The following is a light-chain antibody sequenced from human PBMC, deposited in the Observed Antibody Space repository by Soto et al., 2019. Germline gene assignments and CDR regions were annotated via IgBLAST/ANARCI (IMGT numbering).Light chain of an antibody. CDR1: QSIGNW. V-gene: IGKV1-5*03. CDR3: QQYKSYPLT. CDR2: KAS. Sequence: DIKMTQSPSSLSASVGDRVTIACRASQSIGNWLAWYQQKPGKAPKLLIYKASSLESGVPSRFSGSGSGTEFTLTISSVQPDDFATYYCQQYKSYPLTFGGGTKVDIK. J-gene: IGKJ4*01.